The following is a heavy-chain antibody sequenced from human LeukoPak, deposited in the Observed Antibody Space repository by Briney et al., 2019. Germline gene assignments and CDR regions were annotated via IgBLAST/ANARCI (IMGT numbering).Heavy chain of an antibody. Sequence: PSETLSLTCTVSGGSVSSSSYHWGWIRQPPGKGLEWIGYIYYSGSTNYNPSLKSRVTISVDTSKNQFSLKLSSVTAADTAVYYCARGVVISVFDAFDIWGQGTMVTVSS. CDR3: ARGVVISVFDAFDI. J-gene: IGHJ3*02. CDR1: GGSVSSSSYH. V-gene: IGHV4-61*01. CDR2: IYYSGST. D-gene: IGHD3-3*01.